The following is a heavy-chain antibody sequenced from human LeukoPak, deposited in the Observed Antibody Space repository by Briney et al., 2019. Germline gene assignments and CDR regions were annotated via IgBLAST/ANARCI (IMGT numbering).Heavy chain of an antibody. D-gene: IGHD3-22*01. CDR2: LYSGGST. J-gene: IGHJ4*02. CDR3: ARSGLRDSSGYYVADC. V-gene: IGHV3-66*01. Sequence: GGSLRLSCAASGFTVSSNYMIWVRQAPGKGLEWISVLYSGGSTKYTDSVKGRFTTSRDNSKNTLYLQMNSLRVEDTAVYYCARSGLRDSSGYYVADCWGQGTPVTVSS. CDR1: GFTVSSNY.